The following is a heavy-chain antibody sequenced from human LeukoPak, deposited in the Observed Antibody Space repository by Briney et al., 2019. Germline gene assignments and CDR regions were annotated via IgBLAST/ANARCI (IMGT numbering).Heavy chain of an antibody. CDR1: GFTFSSYS. CDR2: ISSSSSYI. J-gene: IGHJ5*02. V-gene: IGHV3-21*01. CDR3: ARGRELSPTRRLNWFDP. D-gene: IGHD1-26*01. Sequence: PGGSLRLSCAASGFTFSSYSMNWVRQAPGKGLEWVSSISSSSSYIYYADSVKGRFTISRDNAKSSLYLQMNSLRAEDTAVYYCARGRELSPTRRLNWFDPWGQGTLVTVSS.